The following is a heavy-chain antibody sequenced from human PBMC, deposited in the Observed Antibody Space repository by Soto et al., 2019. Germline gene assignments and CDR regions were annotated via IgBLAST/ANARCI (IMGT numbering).Heavy chain of an antibody. J-gene: IGHJ4*02. CDR2: ISTSSSYR. CDR1: GFTFSDYY. CDR3: AREGPGTGTWYVDS. D-gene: IGHD4-17*01. V-gene: IGHV3-11*05. Sequence: QVQLVESGGGLVKPGGSLRLSCAASGFTFSDYYMSWIRQAPGKGLEWLSYISTSSSYRNYADSVKGRFTISRDNAKKALYLQMNRLRVEETAVYYCAREGPGTGTWYVDSWGQGTLFTVSS.